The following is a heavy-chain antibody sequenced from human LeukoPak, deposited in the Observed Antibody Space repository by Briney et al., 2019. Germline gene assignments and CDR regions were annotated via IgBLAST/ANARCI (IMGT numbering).Heavy chain of an antibody. CDR3: ARISYDSSGYYDY. J-gene: IGHJ4*02. V-gene: IGHV3-74*01. CDR1: GFSFSSYY. D-gene: IGHD3-22*01. CDR2: IDRDGNIT. Sequence: PGGSLRLSCAASGFSFSSYYIHWVRQAPGKGLVWVSRIDRDGNITTYADSVKGRFTISRDNAKNTLYLQTNSLRAEDTAVYYCARISYDSSGYYDYWGQGTLVTVSS.